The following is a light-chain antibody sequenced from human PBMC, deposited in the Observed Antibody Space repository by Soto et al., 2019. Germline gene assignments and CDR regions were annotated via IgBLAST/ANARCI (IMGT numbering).Light chain of an antibody. CDR1: QSLVFSDGNSY. CDR2: IFF. CDR3: MQAKSWT. V-gene: IGKV2-30*01. J-gene: IGKJ1*01. Sequence: DVVMTQSPLSLPVTLGQPASISCRSSQSLVFSDGNSYLNCFQQRQVQSPRRLIFIFFIRDSGFPESFSGSGSDTIFTLKISRVEAEDVGVYYCMQAKSWTFGQGTK.